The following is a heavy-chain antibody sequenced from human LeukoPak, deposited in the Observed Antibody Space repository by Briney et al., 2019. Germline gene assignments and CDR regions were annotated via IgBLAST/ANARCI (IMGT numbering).Heavy chain of an antibody. Sequence: GGSLRLSCAASGFTFSSYEMNWVRQAPGKGLEWVSYISSSGSTIYYADSVKGRFTISRDSAKNSLFLQMNSLTAEDTAVYYCARDPYSGGYWNYYYYYMDVWGKGTTVTISS. CDR2: ISSSGSTI. CDR1: GFTFSSYE. J-gene: IGHJ6*03. D-gene: IGHD1-26*01. CDR3: ARDPYSGGYWNYYYYYMDV. V-gene: IGHV3-48*03.